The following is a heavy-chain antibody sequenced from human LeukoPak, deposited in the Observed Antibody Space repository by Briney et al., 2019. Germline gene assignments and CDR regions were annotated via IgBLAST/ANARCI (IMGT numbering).Heavy chain of an antibody. CDR2: IYSGGST. D-gene: IGHD4-17*01. Sequence: GGSLRLSCAASGFTVSSNYMSWVRQAPGKGLEWVSVIYSGGSTYYADSVKGRFTISRDNAKNSMYLQMNSLRPEDTAVYYCARDPDYGDPEWGQGTLVTVSS. CDR3: ARDPDYGDPE. V-gene: IGHV3-53*01. J-gene: IGHJ4*02. CDR1: GFTVSSNY.